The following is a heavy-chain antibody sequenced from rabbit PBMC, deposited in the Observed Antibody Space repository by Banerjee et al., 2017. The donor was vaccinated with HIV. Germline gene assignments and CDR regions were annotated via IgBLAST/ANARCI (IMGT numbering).Heavy chain of an antibody. V-gene: IGHV1S40*01. CDR2: IYAGSSGSI. CDR3: ARGLYAGSNFYYGMDL. CDR1: GFSFSSSYY. J-gene: IGHJ6*01. Sequence: QSLEESGGDLVKPGASLTLTCTASGFSFSSSYYMCWVRQAPGKGLAWIACIYAGSSGSIDYANWVNGRFTISSDNAQTTVDLQMTSLTAADTATYFCARGLYAGSNFYYGMDLWVQGTLVTVS. D-gene: IGHD4-2*01.